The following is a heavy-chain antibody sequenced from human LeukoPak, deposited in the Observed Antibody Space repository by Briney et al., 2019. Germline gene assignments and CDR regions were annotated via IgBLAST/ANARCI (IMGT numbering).Heavy chain of an antibody. V-gene: IGHV3-48*01. CDR3: ARSGHSNGWYYFDY. CDR1: GSSFSSYS. CDR2: ISSYTIT. D-gene: IGHD6-19*01. J-gene: IGHJ4*02. Sequence: GGSLRLSCAAGGSSFSSYSMNWVRQAPGKRLEWIAYISSYTITYYADFVKGRFTISRDNAKKSLDLQMNSLRAEDTAVHYCARSGHSNGWYYFDYWGLGALVTVSS.